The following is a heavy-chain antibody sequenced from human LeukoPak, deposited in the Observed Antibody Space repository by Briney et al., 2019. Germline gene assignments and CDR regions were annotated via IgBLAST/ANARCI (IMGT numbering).Heavy chain of an antibody. CDR2: IKPDGSGK. V-gene: IGHV3-7*01. CDR3: ARCAVAAAGDY. CDR1: GPTFSSYW. D-gene: IGHD6-13*01. J-gene: IGHJ4*02. Sequence: GGSLRLSCAASGPTFSSYWMSWVRQAPGKGPGWVANIKPDGSGKYYVDSVRGRFTISRDNAENSLFLHMNSLRAEDTAVYYCARCAVAAAGDYWGRGTLVTVSS.